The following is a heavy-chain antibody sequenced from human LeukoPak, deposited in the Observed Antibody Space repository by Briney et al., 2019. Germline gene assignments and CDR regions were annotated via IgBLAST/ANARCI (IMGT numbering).Heavy chain of an antibody. Sequence: KPSETLSLTCSVSSGSISSSSYYWGWIRQPPGKGLEWIGEIYYTGRAYYNSSLKSRLSISVDTSWNQFSLTLSSVTAADTGVYYCARRRYYDSTGYLDWGQGTLVSVST. CDR2: IYYTGRA. CDR3: ARRRYYDSTGYLD. D-gene: IGHD3-22*01. CDR1: SGSISSSSYY. V-gene: IGHV4-39*01. J-gene: IGHJ1*01.